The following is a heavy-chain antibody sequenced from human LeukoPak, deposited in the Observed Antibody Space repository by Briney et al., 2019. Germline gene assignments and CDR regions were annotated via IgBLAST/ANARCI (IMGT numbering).Heavy chain of an antibody. CDR2: IYHSGST. Sequence: SETLSLTCTVSGGSISTYYWNWVRQPPGKGLEWIGYIYHSGSTDYNPSLQSRVTISVDTSKNQFSLNLNSVTAADTAVYYCARGGAARLHFQNWGQGTLVTVSS. D-gene: IGHD6-6*01. J-gene: IGHJ1*01. CDR3: ARGGAARLHFQN. V-gene: IGHV4-59*01. CDR1: GGSISTYY.